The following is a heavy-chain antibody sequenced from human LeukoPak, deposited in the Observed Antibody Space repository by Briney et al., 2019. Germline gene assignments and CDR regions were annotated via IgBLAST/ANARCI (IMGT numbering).Heavy chain of an antibody. D-gene: IGHD3-22*01. Sequence: PGRSLRLSCAASGFTCSSYGMHCVRQAPGKGLEWVAVISYDGSNKYYADSVKGRFTISRDNSKNTLYLQMNSLRAEDTAVYYCAKGMYYYDSSGYCYDWFDYWGQGTLVTVSS. J-gene: IGHJ4*02. V-gene: IGHV3-30*18. CDR1: GFTCSSYG. CDR2: ISYDGSNK. CDR3: AKGMYYYDSSGYCYDWFDY.